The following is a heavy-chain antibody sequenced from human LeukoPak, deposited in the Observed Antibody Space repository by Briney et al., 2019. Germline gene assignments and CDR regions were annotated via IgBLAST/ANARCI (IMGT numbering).Heavy chain of an antibody. V-gene: IGHV4-59*01. D-gene: IGHD3-22*01. CDR2: IYYSGST. Sequence: PSETLSLTCTVSGGSISSYYWSWIRQPPGKGLEWIGYIYYSGSTNYNPSLKSRVTISVDTSKNQFSLKLSSVTAADTAVYYCARAPYYYASSGYGAFDIWGQGTMVTVSS. CDR1: GGSISSYY. CDR3: ARAPYYYASSGYGAFDI. J-gene: IGHJ3*02.